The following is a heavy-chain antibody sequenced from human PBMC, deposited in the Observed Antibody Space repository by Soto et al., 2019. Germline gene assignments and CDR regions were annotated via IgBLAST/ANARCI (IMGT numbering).Heavy chain of an antibody. V-gene: IGHV6-1*01. CDR2: TYYRSKWYY. D-gene: IGHD1-26*01. J-gene: IGHJ4*01. CDR3: TRGEQYSGRIFDY. Sequence: QVQLQQSGPGLVKPSQTLSLTCASTGDSFSSNSAGWSWVRQSPSRGIEWLGRTYYRSKWYYEGAVSVRGRITLNPVTSKHQSSLQLNSVTTEDTAVYFCTRGEQYSGRIFDYWGQGTLVTVSS. CDR1: GDSFSSNSAG.